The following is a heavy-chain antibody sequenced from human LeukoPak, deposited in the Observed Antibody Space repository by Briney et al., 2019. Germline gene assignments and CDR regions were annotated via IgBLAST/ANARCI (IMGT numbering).Heavy chain of an antibody. CDR3: ARHLHYYDSSGYYYGNWFDP. CDR2: IYHSGST. V-gene: IGHV4-38-2*01. D-gene: IGHD3-22*01. J-gene: IGHJ5*02. CDR1: GYSISSGYY. Sequence: SETLSLTCAVSGYSISSGYYWGWIRQPPGKGLEWIGSIYHSGSTYYNPSLKSRVTISVDTSKNQFSLKLSSVTAAYTAVYYCARHLHYYDSSGYYYGNWFDPWGQGTLVTVSS.